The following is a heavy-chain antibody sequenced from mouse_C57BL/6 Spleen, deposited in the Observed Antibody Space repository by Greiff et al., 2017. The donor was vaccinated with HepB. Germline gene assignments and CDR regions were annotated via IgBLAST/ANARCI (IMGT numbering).Heavy chain of an antibody. D-gene: IGHD3-1*01. V-gene: IGHV5-12*01. J-gene: IGHJ2*01. Sequence: EVQRVESGGGLVQPGGSLKLSCAASGFTFSDYYMYWVRQTPEKRLEWVAYISNGGGSTYYPDTVKGRFTISRDNAKNTLYLQMSRLKSEDTALFYCARHRGEGFYFDYWGQGTTLTVSS. CDR2: ISNGGGST. CDR1: GFTFSDYY. CDR3: ARHRGEGFYFDY.